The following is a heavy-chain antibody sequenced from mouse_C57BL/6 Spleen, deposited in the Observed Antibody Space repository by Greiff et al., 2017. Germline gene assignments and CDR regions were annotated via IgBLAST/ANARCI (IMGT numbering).Heavy chain of an antibody. V-gene: IGHV1-61*01. Sequence: VQLQQPGAELVRPGSSVKLSCKASGYTFTSYWMDWVKQRPGQGLEWIGNIYPSDSETHYNQKFKDKATLTVDKSSSTAYMQLSSLTSEDSAVYYCARLRVTTSGYFDYWGQGTTLTVSS. CDR3: ARLRVTTSGYFDY. D-gene: IGHD2-2*01. CDR2: IYPSDSET. J-gene: IGHJ2*01. CDR1: GYTFTSYW.